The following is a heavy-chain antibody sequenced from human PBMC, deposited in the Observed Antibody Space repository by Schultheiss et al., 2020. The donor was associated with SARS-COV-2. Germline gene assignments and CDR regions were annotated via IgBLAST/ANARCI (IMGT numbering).Heavy chain of an antibody. D-gene: IGHD3-22*01. CDR1: GGTFNNYD. CDR3: AREDYYDSSGTDGYGMDV. J-gene: IGHJ6*02. CDR2: IIPIFGTA. V-gene: IGHV1-69*06. Sequence: SVKVSCKASGGTFNNYDINWVRQAPGQGLEWMGGIIPIFGTANYAQKFQGRVTITADKSTSTVYMELSRLRSDDTAVYYCAREDYYDSSGTDGYGMDVWGQGTTVTVSS.